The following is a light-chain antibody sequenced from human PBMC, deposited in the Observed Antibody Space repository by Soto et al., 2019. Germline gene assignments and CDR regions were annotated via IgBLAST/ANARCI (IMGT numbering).Light chain of an antibody. V-gene: IGKV3-20*01. CDR1: QSVGSD. CDR3: QQCGSSLPTT. J-gene: IGKJ1*01. CDR2: GAS. Sequence: EIVMTQSPATLSVSPVERATLSCRSSQSVGSDLAWYQQKPGQAPRLLIYGASIRATGIPDRFSGSGSGTDFTLTISRLESEDFVVYYCQQCGSSLPTTFGQGTKVDIK.